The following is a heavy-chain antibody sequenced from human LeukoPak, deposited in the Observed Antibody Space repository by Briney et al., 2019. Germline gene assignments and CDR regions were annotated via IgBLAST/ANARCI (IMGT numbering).Heavy chain of an antibody. V-gene: IGHV4-59*01. Sequence: PSETLSLTCTVSGGSINTYYWSWIRQPPGKGLEWIGYIYYSGSTYYNPSLKSRVTISVDTSKNQFSLKLSSVTAADTAVYYCVRGGYSYGYGLGLLDYWGQGSLVTVSS. D-gene: IGHD5-18*01. CDR1: GGSINTYY. J-gene: IGHJ4*02. CDR3: VRGGYSYGYGLGLLDY. CDR2: IYYSGST.